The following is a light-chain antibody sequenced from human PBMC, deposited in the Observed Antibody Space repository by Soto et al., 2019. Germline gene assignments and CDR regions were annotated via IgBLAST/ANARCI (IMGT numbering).Light chain of an antibody. CDR2: DVT. Sequence: QSALTQPASVSGSPGQSITISCTGTSSDVGGYNYVSWYQQHPGKAPQLIIYDVTNRPSGVSNRFSGPKSGNTASLTVSGLQAEDEADYYCSSYTSSSTYVVFGGGTKVTVL. CDR3: SSYTSSSTYVV. V-gene: IGLV2-14*03. J-gene: IGLJ2*01. CDR1: SSDVGGYNY.